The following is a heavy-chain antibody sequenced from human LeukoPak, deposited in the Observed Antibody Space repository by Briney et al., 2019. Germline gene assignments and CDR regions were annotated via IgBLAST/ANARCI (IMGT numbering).Heavy chain of an antibody. V-gene: IGHV4-59*01. D-gene: IGHD3-22*01. CDR2: IYYSGST. Sequence: SETLSLTCTVSGGSISSYYWSWIRQPPGKGLEWIGYIYYSGSTNYNPSLKSRVTISVDTSKNQFSLKLSSVTAADTAVYYCARGSLDYDSSGYYSPEEYFQHWGQGTLVTVSS. CDR1: GGSISSYY. J-gene: IGHJ1*01. CDR3: ARGSLDYDSSGYYSPEEYFQH.